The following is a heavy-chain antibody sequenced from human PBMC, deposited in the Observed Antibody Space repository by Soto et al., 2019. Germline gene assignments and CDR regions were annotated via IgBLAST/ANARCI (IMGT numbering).Heavy chain of an antibody. CDR1: VFTFSSCA. CDR3: AKGRSYYYYYGVDV. J-gene: IGHJ6*02. V-gene: IGHV3-23*01. Sequence: GPLRLSCAASVFTFSSCAMGWVRQAPGKGLEWVSDIIDSGGSTYYADSVKGRFTISRDNSKSTLYLQMNSLRAEDTALYYCAKGRSYYYYYGVDVWGQGTTVTVSS. CDR2: IIDSGGST.